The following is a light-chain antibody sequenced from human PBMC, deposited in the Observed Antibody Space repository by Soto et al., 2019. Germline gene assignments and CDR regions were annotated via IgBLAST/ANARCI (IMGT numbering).Light chain of an antibody. Sequence: DIPMTQSPSSVSASVGDRVIITCRASQGISSWLSWYQKKPGEAPNLLIYAASRLQRGVPSRFSGSGSGTDFTLTISSLQPEDFATYYCQQADTFPLTFGGGTKVEIK. CDR2: AAS. V-gene: IGKV1D-12*01. CDR3: QQADTFPLT. CDR1: QGISSW. J-gene: IGKJ4*01.